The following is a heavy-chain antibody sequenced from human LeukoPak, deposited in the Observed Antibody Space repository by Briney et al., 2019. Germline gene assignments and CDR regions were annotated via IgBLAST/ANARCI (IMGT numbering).Heavy chain of an antibody. V-gene: IGHV3-21*01. Sequence: GGSLRLSCAASGFTLKTYSMNWVRQAPGKGLEWVSSISSSSSYIYYADSVKGRFTISRDNAKNSLYLQMNSLRAEDTAVYHCARAYSETYGLGYYYMDVWGKGTTVTVSS. CDR1: GFTLKTYS. J-gene: IGHJ6*03. D-gene: IGHD1-26*01. CDR2: ISSSSSYI. CDR3: ARAYSETYGLGYYYMDV.